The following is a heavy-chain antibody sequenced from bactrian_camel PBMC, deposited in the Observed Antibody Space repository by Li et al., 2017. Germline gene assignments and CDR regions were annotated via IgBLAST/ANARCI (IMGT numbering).Heavy chain of an antibody. J-gene: IGHJ4*01. Sequence: HVQLVESGGGSVQAGGSLRLSCAAPGFTYVTYCMAWFRQPPGKSREGVAAIDTRGSVTIADSVKGRFTISKDNVKNTLYLEMNNLQAEDTAMYYCAAGRCIRSSYAGVRVFPNRGRGTQVTVS. CDR1: GFTYVTYC. D-gene: IGHD5*01. CDR3: AAGRCIRSSYAGVRVFPN. CDR2: IDTRGSV. V-gene: IGHV3S1*01.